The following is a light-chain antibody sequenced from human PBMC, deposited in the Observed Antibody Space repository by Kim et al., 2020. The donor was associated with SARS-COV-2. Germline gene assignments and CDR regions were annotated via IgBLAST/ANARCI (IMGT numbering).Light chain of an antibody. J-gene: IGKJ3*01. CDR2: KAS. CDR1: QSISSW. Sequence: DIQMTQSPSTLSASVGDRVTITCRASQSISSWLAWYQQKPGKAPKLLIYKASSLESGVPSRFSGSGSGTAGTEFTLTISSLHPDDFATYYCQQYNSYSRTFGPGTKVDIK. V-gene: IGKV1-5*03. CDR3: QQYNSYSRT.